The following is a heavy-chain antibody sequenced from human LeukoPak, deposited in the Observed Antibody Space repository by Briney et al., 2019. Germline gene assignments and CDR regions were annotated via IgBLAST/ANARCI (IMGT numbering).Heavy chain of an antibody. J-gene: IGHJ4*02. CDR2: IAFDGSNQ. Sequence: PGGSLRLFCAASRFTFKNYGMHWVRQAPGKGLEWVAFIAFDGSNQYYADSEKGRFTISRDNSKNTLYLQMNRLRVEDTAVYFCARDGEAFGWNYAFDYWGEGTLVSVSS. V-gene: IGHV3-30*02. D-gene: IGHD1-7*01. CDR1: RFTFKNYG. CDR3: ARDGEAFGWNYAFDY.